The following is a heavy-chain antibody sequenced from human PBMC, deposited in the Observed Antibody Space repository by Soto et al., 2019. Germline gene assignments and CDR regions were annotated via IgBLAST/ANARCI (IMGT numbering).Heavy chain of an antibody. CDR2: IIPIFGTA. CDR1: GGTFSSYA. J-gene: IGHJ3*02. CDR3: ARDREICSGCSCYHGYAFDI. D-gene: IGHD2-15*01. Sequence: QVQLVQSGAEVKKPGSSVKVSCKASGGTFSSYAISWVRQAPGQGLEWMGGIIPIFGTANYAQKFQGRVTITADESTSTAYMELISLRSEDTAVYYCARDREICSGCSCYHGYAFDIWGQGTMVTVSS. V-gene: IGHV1-69*01.